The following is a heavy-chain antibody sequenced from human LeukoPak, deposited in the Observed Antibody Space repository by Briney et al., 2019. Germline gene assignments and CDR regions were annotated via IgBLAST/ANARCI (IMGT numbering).Heavy chain of an antibody. CDR3: ARGEVAVLLDY. CDR1: GGSISSYY. J-gene: IGHJ4*02. CDR2: IYYSGST. D-gene: IGHD2-2*01. V-gene: IGHV4-59*01. Sequence: SETLCLTCAVSGGSISSYYWSWIRQPPGKGLEWIGYIYYSGSTNYNPSLKSRVTISVDTSKNQFSLKLSSVTAADTAVYYCARGEVAVLLDYWGQGTLVTVSS.